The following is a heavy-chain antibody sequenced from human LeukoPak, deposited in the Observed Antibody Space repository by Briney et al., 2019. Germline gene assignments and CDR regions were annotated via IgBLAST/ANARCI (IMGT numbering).Heavy chain of an antibody. V-gene: IGHV1-69*01. Sequence: SVKVSCKASGGTFSSYAISWVRQAPGQRLEWMGGIIPIFGTANYAQKFQGRVTITADESTSTAYMELSSLRSEDTAVYYCARDRLGAARPTYFDYWGQGTLVTVSS. CDR1: GGTFSSYA. CDR3: ARDRLGAARPTYFDY. D-gene: IGHD6-6*01. CDR2: IIPIFGTA. J-gene: IGHJ4*02.